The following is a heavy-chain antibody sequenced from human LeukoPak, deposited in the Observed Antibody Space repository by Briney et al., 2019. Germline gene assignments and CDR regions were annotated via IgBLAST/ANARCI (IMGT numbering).Heavy chain of an antibody. CDR3: ALINSYENIFDY. CDR2: IIPILGIA. J-gene: IGHJ4*02. D-gene: IGHD5-18*01. V-gene: IGHV1-69*04. CDR1: GGTFSSYA. Sequence: SVKVSCKASGGTFSSYAISWVRQAPGQGLEWMGRIIPILGIANYAQKFQGRVTITADKSTSTAYMELSSLRSEDTAVYYCALINSYENIFDYWGQGTLVTVSS.